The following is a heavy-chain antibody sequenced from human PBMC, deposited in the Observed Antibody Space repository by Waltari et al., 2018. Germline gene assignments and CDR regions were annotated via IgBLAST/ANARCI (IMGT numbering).Heavy chain of an antibody. J-gene: IGHJ3*02. D-gene: IGHD3-22*01. CDR2: IYWNDDK. V-gene: IGHV2-5*01. CDR3: VHMVPYYYDSSHAFDI. Sequence: QITLKESGPTLVKPTQTLTLTCTFSGFSLSTSGVGVGWIRQPPGKALEWLALIYWNDDKRYSPSLKSRLTTTKDTSKNQVVLTMTNMDPVDTATYYCVHMVPYYYDSSHAFDIWGQGTMVTVSS. CDR1: GFSLSTSGVG.